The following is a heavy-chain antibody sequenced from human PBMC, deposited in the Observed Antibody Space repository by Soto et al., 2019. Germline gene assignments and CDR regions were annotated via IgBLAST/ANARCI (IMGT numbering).Heavy chain of an antibody. Sequence: LRLSCSASGFKFSNYAMSWVRQAPWKGLEWVSLISATGGGTYYADSVKGRFTISRDNSHNTLYLQVHSLTAEDTAVYYCAKDRRAGGNSAFYFDFWGQGAQVTVSS. D-gene: IGHD3-16*01. CDR1: GFKFSNYA. CDR3: AKDRRAGGNSAFYFDF. V-gene: IGHV3-23*01. J-gene: IGHJ4*02. CDR2: ISATGGGT.